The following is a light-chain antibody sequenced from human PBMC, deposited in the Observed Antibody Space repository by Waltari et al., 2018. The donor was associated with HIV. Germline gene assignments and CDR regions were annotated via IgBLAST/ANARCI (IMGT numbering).Light chain of an antibody. Sequence: QSVLTQPPSVSAPPGQKVTISCSGSSSSFGNNYVSWYQQVPGTAPKLLIYDNNRRPSAIPDRFSGSKSGTSATLAITGLQTGDEADYYCGTWDNSLSAGFFGGGTKLTVL. CDR2: DNN. V-gene: IGLV1-51*01. CDR3: GTWDNSLSAGF. CDR1: SSSFGNNY. J-gene: IGLJ2*01.